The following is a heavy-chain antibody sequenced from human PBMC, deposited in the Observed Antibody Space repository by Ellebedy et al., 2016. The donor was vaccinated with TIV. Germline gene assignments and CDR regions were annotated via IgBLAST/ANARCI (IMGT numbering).Heavy chain of an antibody. Sequence: GESLKISXAASGFTFSSYSMNWVRQAPGKGLEWVSYISSSSSTIYYADSVKGRFTISRDNAKNSLYLQMNSLRAEDTAVYYCAAYCGGDCYSPDYWGQGTLVTVSS. J-gene: IGHJ4*02. D-gene: IGHD2-21*02. CDR3: AAYCGGDCYSPDY. V-gene: IGHV3-48*04. CDR2: ISSSSSTI. CDR1: GFTFSSYS.